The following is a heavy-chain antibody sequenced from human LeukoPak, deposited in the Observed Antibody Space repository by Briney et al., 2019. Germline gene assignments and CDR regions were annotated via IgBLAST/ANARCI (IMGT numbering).Heavy chain of an antibody. CDR1: GFTFSSYS. Sequence: PGGSLRLSCAASGFTFSSYSMNWVRQAPGKGLEWGSSISSSSSYIYYADSVKGRFTIPRDNAQNSLYLQMNSLRAEDTAVYYCARVGPGGAPESIAARRSDFDYWGQGTLVTVSS. CDR3: ARVGPGGAPESIAARRSDFDY. V-gene: IGHV3-21*01. J-gene: IGHJ4*02. D-gene: IGHD6-6*01. CDR2: ISSSSSYI.